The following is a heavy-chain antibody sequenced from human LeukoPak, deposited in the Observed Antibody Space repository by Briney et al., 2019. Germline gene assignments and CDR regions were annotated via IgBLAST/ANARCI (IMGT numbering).Heavy chain of an antibody. J-gene: IGHJ4*02. Sequence: PSETLSLTCTVSGDSMTDYYWNWIRQPPGKGLEYIGYIYSSGSTNYNPSLKGRVTMSVDTSKNHFSLKLISVTAADTAVYYCAGGAPIVVVPAALTYLDHWGQGTLVTVSS. CDR3: AGGAPIVVVPAALTYLDH. D-gene: IGHD2-2*01. CDR1: GDSMTDYY. CDR2: IYSSGST. V-gene: IGHV4-59*01.